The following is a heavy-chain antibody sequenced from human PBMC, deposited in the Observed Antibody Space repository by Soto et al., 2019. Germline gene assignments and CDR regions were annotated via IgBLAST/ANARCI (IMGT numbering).Heavy chain of an antibody. Sequence: QVQLVQSGVEVKKPGSSVKVSCKASGGSFRTYTIFWVRQAPGQGLEWMGRIIPMFDIANYAQKFQGRVTFNADKXXXXXXXXXXXXXXXXXXXXXXTLGSXSAEVFDIWGQGTLVTVSS. V-gene: IGHV1-69*02. CDR3: TLGSXSAEVFDI. CDR1: GGSFRTYT. J-gene: IGHJ3*02. CDR2: IIPMFDIA. D-gene: IGHD6-6*01.